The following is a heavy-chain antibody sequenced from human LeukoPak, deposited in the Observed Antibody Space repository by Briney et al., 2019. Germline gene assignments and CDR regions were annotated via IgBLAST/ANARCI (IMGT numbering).Heavy chain of an antibody. Sequence: ASVKVSCKASGYTLTASSMHWVRQAPGQGLEWMGGFDPETGGTNYAQKFQGRVTMTGDTSISTAYMELSRLRSDDTAVYYCARGSSAPGGVTTLFGYWGQGTLVTVSS. D-gene: IGHD3-16*01. CDR3: ARGSSAPGGVTTLFGY. V-gene: IGHV1-2*02. J-gene: IGHJ4*02. CDR2: FDPETGGT. CDR1: GYTLTASS.